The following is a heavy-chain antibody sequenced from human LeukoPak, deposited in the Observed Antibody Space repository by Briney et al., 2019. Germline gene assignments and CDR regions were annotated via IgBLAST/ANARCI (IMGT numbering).Heavy chain of an antibody. Sequence: PSETLSLTCTVSGSSINNNFWTWIRQPPGKGLEWIGYIYSSGSANYNPSLKSRVIISGDTSKNQISLKLSSVTAADTAVYYCARHSMTDTAMVKDYFDYWGQGTLVTVSS. V-gene: IGHV4-59*08. J-gene: IGHJ4*02. CDR3: ARHSMTDTAMVKDYFDY. CDR2: IYSSGSA. CDR1: GSSINNNF. D-gene: IGHD5-18*01.